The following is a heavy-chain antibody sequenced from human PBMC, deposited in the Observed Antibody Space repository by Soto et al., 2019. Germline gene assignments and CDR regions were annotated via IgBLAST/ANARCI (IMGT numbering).Heavy chain of an antibody. D-gene: IGHD3-10*01. V-gene: IGHV3-30*18. CDR3: AKEGEDPGPGMDG. Sequence: GGSPRLSCAASGFTFSSYSMHWVRRAPGKGLEWVAVISYDGSNKYYADSVKGRLTISRDNSKNTLYLQMNSLRAEDTAVYYCAKEGEDPGPGMDGWGQGTTVNVSS. CDR1: GFTFSSYS. CDR2: ISYDGSNK. J-gene: IGHJ6*02.